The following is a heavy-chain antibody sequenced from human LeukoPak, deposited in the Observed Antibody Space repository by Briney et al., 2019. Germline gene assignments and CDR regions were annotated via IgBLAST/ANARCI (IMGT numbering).Heavy chain of an antibody. D-gene: IGHD2-15*01. CDR1: GASISSNY. V-gene: IGHV4-4*07. CDR2: LFTGGNT. J-gene: IGHJ4*02. Sequence: SETLSLTCTVPGASISSNYWSWIRQPAGKGLEWIGRLFTGGNTNYNPSLKSRVTMSIDTSKNQFSLKLNSVTAADTAVYYYARAVCSGGDCYHFDHWGQGTLVTVSS. CDR3: ARAVCSGGDCYHFDH.